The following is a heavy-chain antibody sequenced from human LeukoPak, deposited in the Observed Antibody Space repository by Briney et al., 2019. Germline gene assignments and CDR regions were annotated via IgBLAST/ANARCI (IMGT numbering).Heavy chain of an antibody. D-gene: IGHD3-10*01. Sequence: GGSLRLSCAASGFTFSSYSMNWARQAPGKGLEWVSYISSSSSTIYYADSVKGRFTISRDNAKNSLYLQMNSLRDEDTAVYYCARDPDYYGSGSFVNDYWGQGTLVTVSS. J-gene: IGHJ4*02. CDR1: GFTFSSYS. V-gene: IGHV3-48*02. CDR3: ARDPDYYGSGSFVNDY. CDR2: ISSSSSTI.